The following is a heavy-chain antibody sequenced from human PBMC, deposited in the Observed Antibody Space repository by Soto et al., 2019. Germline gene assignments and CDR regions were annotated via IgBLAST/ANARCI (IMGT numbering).Heavy chain of an antibody. CDR2: ISYDGSNK. CDR3: ARVRSYGYIYYYYYGMDV. V-gene: IGHV3-30-3*01. CDR1: GFTFSSYA. J-gene: IGHJ6*02. D-gene: IGHD5-18*01. Sequence: TGGSLRLSCAASGFTFSSYAMHWVRQAPGKGLEWVAVISYDGSNKYYADPVKGRFTISRDNSKNTLYLQMNSLRAEDTAVYYCARVRSYGYIYYYYYGMDVWGQGTTVTVSS.